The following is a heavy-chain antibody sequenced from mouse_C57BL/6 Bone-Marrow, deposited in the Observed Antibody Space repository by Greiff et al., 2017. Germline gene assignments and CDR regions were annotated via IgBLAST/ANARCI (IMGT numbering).Heavy chain of an antibody. CDR1: GFNIKDDY. V-gene: IGHV14-4*01. Sequence: EVKLQESGAELVRPGASVKLSCTASGFNIKDDYMHWVKQRPEQGLEWIGWIDPENGDTEYASKFQGKATITADTSSNTAYLQLSSLTSEDTAVYYCTTYGNLYYFYYWGQGTTLTVSS. D-gene: IGHD2-10*02. CDR2: IDPENGDT. CDR3: TTYGNLYYFYY. J-gene: IGHJ2*01.